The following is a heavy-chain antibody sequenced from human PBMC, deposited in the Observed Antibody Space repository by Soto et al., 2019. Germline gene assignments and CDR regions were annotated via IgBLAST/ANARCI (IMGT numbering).Heavy chain of an antibody. J-gene: IGHJ4*02. Sequence: QVQLVQTGAEVKKPGASVKVSCKASGYTFSIYNINWVRQATGQGLEWMGWMKPNSGNTVYAQRFQGRLTRTRDTSTSTAYMELSSLRSEDPAVYYCAGPWSEQWGQGTLVTVSS. CDR1: GYTFSIYN. CDR3: AGPWSEQ. V-gene: IGHV1-8*01. CDR2: MKPNSGNT. D-gene: IGHD3-3*01.